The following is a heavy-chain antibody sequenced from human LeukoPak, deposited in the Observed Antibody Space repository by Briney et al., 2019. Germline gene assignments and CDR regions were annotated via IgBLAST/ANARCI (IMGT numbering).Heavy chain of an antibody. J-gene: IGHJ5*02. V-gene: IGHV1-69*13. CDR2: IIPIFGTA. CDR1: GGTFSSYA. CDR3: ASGYCSSTSCYHWFDP. Sequence: ASVKVSCKASGGTFSSYAISWVRQAPGQGLEWMGGIIPIFGTANYAQKFQGRVTITADESTSTAYMELSSLRSEDTAMYYCASGYCSSTSCYHWFDPWGQGTLVTVSS. D-gene: IGHD2-2*03.